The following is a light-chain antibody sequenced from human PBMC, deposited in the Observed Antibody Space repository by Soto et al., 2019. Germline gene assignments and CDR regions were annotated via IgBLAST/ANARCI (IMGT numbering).Light chain of an antibody. J-gene: IGKJ1*01. CDR3: LQYHNLWA. CDR2: RAS. Sequence: IVMTQSPSTLSVCPVERATLSCRASQNIYSNIAWYQQRPGQAPRLLIYRASTRATGVPARFSGSGSGTEFTLTISSLQSEDFTVYSCLQYHNLWAFGQGTKV. V-gene: IGKV3-15*01. CDR1: QNIYSN.